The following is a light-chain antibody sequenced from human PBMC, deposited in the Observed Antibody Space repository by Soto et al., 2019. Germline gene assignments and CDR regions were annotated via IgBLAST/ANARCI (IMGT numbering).Light chain of an antibody. CDR1: QSVRTK. J-gene: IGKJ5*01. V-gene: IGKV3-15*01. CDR3: QQYNSWPPIT. CDR2: GAS. Sequence: EIVLTQSPVTLSVSPGEGATLSCRASQSVRTKLAWYQQKAGQAPRLLIYGASTRATGIPDRFSGSGSGTEFTLTISSLQSEDFAVYYCQQYNSWPPITFGQGTRLEIK.